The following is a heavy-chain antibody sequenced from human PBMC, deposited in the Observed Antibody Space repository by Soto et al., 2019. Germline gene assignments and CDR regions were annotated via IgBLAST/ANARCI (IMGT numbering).Heavy chain of an antibody. Sequence: QVQLQQWGAGLLKPSETLSLTCAVYGGSFSGYYWSWIRQPPGKGLEWIGEINHSGSTNYNPSLKRRVTISVDTSKNQFSLKLSSVTAADTAVYYCARDRGIRWSKGWFDPWGQGTLVTVSS. CDR2: INHSGST. V-gene: IGHV4-34*01. D-gene: IGHD4-17*01. J-gene: IGHJ5*02. CDR3: ARDRGIRWSKGWFDP. CDR1: GGSFSGYY.